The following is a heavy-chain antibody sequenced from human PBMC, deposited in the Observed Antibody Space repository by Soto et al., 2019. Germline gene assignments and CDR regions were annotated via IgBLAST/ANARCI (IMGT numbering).Heavy chain of an antibody. Sequence: QITLKESGPTLVRPTQTLTLTCTFSGFSLSTSGLGVGWIRQPPGKALEWLALIYWNDDKRYSPSLKARLTITKDTFKHLVVLTMTNMDPVDTATYYCAHRPSGWYLFDYWGQGTLVTVSS. V-gene: IGHV2-5*01. CDR3: AHRPSGWYLFDY. J-gene: IGHJ4*02. CDR1: GFSLSTSGLG. D-gene: IGHD6-19*01. CDR2: IYWNDDK.